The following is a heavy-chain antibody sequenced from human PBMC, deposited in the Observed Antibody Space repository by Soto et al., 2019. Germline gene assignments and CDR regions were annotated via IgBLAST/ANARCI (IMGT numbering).Heavy chain of an antibody. CDR3: ARDKDRPQLGGNYYYILDV. D-gene: IGHD3-3*02. J-gene: IGHJ6*02. Sequence: QVQLEQSGAEVKKPGSSVKVSCKSSGGIFSNSAISWVRQAPGQGLEWMGGIMPIFRTPDYAQKFQGRVTITADESTSTANMELSGLRSDDTAVYYCARDKDRPQLGGNYYYILDVWGQGTTVTVSS. CDR2: IMPIFRTP. V-gene: IGHV1-69*12. CDR1: GGIFSNSA.